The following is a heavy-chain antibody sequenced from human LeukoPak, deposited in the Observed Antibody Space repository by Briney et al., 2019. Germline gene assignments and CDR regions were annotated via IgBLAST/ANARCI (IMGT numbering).Heavy chain of an antibody. D-gene: IGHD6-13*01. CDR3: AKGRSSSSGVKGAFDI. CDR2: IYHNGNT. CDR1: GASIRSTHW. Sequence: SETLSLTCGVSGASIRSTHWWTWVRQPPGKGLEWIGEIYHNGNTEYNPSLSSRLLISVDKSKNQFSLKLSSVTAADTAVYYCAKGRSSSSGVKGAFDIWGQGTMVTVSS. J-gene: IGHJ3*02. V-gene: IGHV4-4*02.